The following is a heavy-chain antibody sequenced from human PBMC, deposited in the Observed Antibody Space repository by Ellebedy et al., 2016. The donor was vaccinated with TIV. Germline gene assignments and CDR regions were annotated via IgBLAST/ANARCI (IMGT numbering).Heavy chain of an antibody. D-gene: IGHD6-6*01. V-gene: IGHV3-23*01. Sequence: GESLKISCAASGFTLNNHVMSWVRQAPGKGLECVSSISGRGTSASYADSVKGRFTVSRDNSKNTLFLQVNSLRAEDTAVYYCIFKGMSARLYWGQGTLVTVSS. CDR2: ISGRGTSA. CDR3: IFKGMSARLY. J-gene: IGHJ1*01. CDR1: GFTLNNHV.